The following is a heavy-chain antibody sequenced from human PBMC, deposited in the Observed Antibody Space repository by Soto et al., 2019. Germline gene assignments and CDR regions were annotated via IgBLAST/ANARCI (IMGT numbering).Heavy chain of an antibody. CDR3: AREIVVVVAANTPNIDYYYGMDV. CDR1: GGTFSSYA. D-gene: IGHD2-15*01. J-gene: IGHJ6*02. CDR2: IIPLFGTA. Sequence: QVQLVQSGAEVKKPGSSVKVSCKASGGTFSSYAISWVRQAPGHGLEWMGGIIPLFGTANYAQKFQGRVTITADESTSTAYMELSSLRSEDTAVYYCAREIVVVVAANTPNIDYYYGMDVWGQGTTVTVSS. V-gene: IGHV1-69*01.